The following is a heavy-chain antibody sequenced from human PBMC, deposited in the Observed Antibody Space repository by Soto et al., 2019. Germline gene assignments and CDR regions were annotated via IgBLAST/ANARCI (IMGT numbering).Heavy chain of an antibody. D-gene: IGHD6-19*01. CDR3: ARGCWAVAGTHFDY. CDR2: IIPILGIA. CDR1: GGTFSSYT. V-gene: IGHV1-69*02. Sequence: SVKVSCKASGGTFSSYTISWVRQAPGQGLEWMGRIIPILGIANYAQKFQGRVTITADKSTSTAYMELSSLRSEDTAVYYCARGCWAVAGTHFDYWGQGTLVTAPQ. J-gene: IGHJ4*02.